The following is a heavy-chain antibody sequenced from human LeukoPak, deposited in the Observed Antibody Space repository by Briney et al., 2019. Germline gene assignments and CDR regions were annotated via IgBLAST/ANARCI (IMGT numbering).Heavy chain of an antibody. Sequence: SETLSLTCTVSGGTISSYYWSWIRQPPGKGLEWIGCIHYSGSTNYNPSLKSRLTISVDTSKNQFSLKLSSVTAADTAVYYCARVRDRSSYFYDLDYWGQGTLVTVSS. CDR1: GGTISSYY. D-gene: IGHD3-22*01. V-gene: IGHV4-59*01. CDR2: IHYSGST. CDR3: ARVRDRSSYFYDLDY. J-gene: IGHJ4*02.